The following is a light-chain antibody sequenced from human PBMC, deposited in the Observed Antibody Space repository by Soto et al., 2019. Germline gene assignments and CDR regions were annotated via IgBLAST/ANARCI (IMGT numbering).Light chain of an antibody. CDR1: QSVTSN. V-gene: IGKV3-15*01. J-gene: IGKJ4*01. CDR2: GAS. CDR3: QQYKNWPLT. Sequence: EIVMTQSPATLSVSPEERATLSCGASQSVTSNLAWYRQKPGQAPRLLIYGASTRATDIPARFSGSGSGTEFTLTISNLQSQDFAVYYCQQYKNWPLTFGGGTKVEFK.